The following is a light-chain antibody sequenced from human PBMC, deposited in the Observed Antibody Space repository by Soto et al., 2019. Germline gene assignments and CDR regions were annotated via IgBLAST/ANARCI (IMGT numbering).Light chain of an antibody. Sequence: DIQMTQSPSSLSASVGDRVTITCLASQSSSCYLNWYQHKPGKAHKLLIYSASRLQSVVPARFXXSGSGTXXXXXXXXXXPYDFATYYYQQSYSTPPYTFGQGAPLDSK. CDR3: QQSYSTPPYT. V-gene: IGKV1-39*01. CDR1: QSSSCY. CDR2: SAS. J-gene: IGKJ2*01.